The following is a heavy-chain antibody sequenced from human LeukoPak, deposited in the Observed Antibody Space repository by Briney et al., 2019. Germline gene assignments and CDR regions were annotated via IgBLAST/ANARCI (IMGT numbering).Heavy chain of an antibody. D-gene: IGHD3-3*01. J-gene: IGHJ5*02. Sequence: GGSLRLSCAASGFTFSSYAMHWVRQAPGKGLEWVAVISYDGSKKYYADSVKGRFTISRDNSKNTLYLQMNSLRAEDTAVYYCARDEYYDFWSGYPVAYNWFDPWGQGTLVTVSS. CDR2: ISYDGSKK. CDR3: ARDEYYDFWSGYPVAYNWFDP. CDR1: GFTFSSYA. V-gene: IGHV3-30-3*01.